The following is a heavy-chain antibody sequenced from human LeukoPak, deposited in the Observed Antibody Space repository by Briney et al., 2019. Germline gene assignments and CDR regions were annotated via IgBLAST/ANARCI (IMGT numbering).Heavy chain of an antibody. V-gene: IGHV3-43D*03. CDR2: ITWDSTNI. CDR1: GFNFENYA. D-gene: IGHD6-19*01. Sequence: VGSLRLSCAASGFNFENYAMHWDRQPPGRGLEWVSLITWDSTNIYYGDSMQGRFTVSRDNSKKSLYLQMNSLRPEDTALYYCAREDMSVAGLFDHWGQGTLVTVS. CDR3: AREDMSVAGLFDH. J-gene: IGHJ4*02.